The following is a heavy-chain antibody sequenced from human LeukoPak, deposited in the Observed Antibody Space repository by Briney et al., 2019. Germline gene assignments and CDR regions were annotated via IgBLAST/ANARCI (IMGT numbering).Heavy chain of an antibody. Sequence: SETLSLTCTVSGGSISSYYWSWIRQPPGKGLEWIGYIYYSGSTNYNPSLKSRVTISVDTSKTQFSLKLSSVTAADTAVYYCARVGTYGSGSYLSWLDYWGQGTLVTVSS. D-gene: IGHD3-10*01. V-gene: IGHV4-59*01. J-gene: IGHJ4*02. CDR1: GGSISSYY. CDR2: IYYSGST. CDR3: ARVGTYGSGSYLSWLDY.